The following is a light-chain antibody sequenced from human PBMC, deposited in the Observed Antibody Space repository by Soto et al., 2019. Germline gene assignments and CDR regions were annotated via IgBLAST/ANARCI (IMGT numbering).Light chain of an antibody. J-gene: IGKJ1*01. CDR1: QSVSSN. CDR2: GAS. V-gene: IGKV3-15*01. CDR3: QQYNNWPPWT. Sequence: EIVMTQSPATLSVSPGERATLSCRASQSVSSNLAWYQQKPGQAPRLLIYGASTRATGIPARFSGSGSGTEVTLTISSLQSEDFAVYYCQQYNNWPPWTFGKGTKVEI.